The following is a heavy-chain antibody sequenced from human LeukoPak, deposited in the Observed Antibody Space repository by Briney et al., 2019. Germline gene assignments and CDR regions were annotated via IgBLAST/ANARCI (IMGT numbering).Heavy chain of an antibody. D-gene: IGHD2-21*02. V-gene: IGHV3-7*05. J-gene: IGHJ4*02. Sequence: GGSLRLSCAASGFTFSRFWMTWVRQAPGKGLDWVANIKQDGSEKYYVDSVKGRFTISRDNSKNTLYLQMNSLRVEDTAIYYCANDPYCGGDCYYYYWGQGTLVTVSS. CDR2: IKQDGSEK. CDR3: ANDPYCGGDCYYYY. CDR1: GFTFSRFW.